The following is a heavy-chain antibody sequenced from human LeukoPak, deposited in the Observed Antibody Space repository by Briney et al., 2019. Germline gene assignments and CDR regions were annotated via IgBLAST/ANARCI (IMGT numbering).Heavy chain of an antibody. CDR3: AKSGSLYASFDY. D-gene: IGHD3-16*02. Sequence: GGSLRLSCAASRFTFTDYWMSWVRQVPGKGLEWVANIKRDGSEKYYVDSVKGRFTISRDNAKNSLYLQMNSLRAEDTAVYYCAKSGSLYASFDYWGQGTLVTVSS. J-gene: IGHJ4*02. CDR1: RFTFTDYW. CDR2: IKRDGSEK. V-gene: IGHV3-7*03.